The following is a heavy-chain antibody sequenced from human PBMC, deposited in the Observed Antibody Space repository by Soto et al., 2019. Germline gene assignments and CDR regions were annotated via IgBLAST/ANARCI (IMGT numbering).Heavy chain of an antibody. D-gene: IGHD2-15*01. V-gene: IGHV3-30-3*01. CDR3: ARDADCSGGSCYSRGGYFDY. CDR1: GFTFSSYA. CDR2: ISYDGSNK. J-gene: IGHJ4*02. Sequence: QVQLVESGGGVVQPGRSLRLSCAASGFTFSSYAMHWVRQAPGKGLEWVAVISYDGSNKYYADSVKGRFTISRDNSKNTLYLQMNSLRAEDTAVYYCARDADCSGGSCYSRGGYFDYWGQGPLVTVSS.